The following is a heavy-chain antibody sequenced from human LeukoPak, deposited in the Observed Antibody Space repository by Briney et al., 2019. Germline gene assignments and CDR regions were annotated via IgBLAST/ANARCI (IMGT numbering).Heavy chain of an antibody. CDR2: ISYDGSNK. CDR1: GFTFIIYA. V-gene: IGHV3-30*04. D-gene: IGHD1-7*01. Sequence: GGSLRLSCAASGFTFIIYAMHGARRAPGKGREGVAVISYDGSNKYYADSVKGRFTISRDNSKNTLYLQMNSLRAEDTAVYYCARGPNWNYLYYFDYWGQGTLVTVSS. J-gene: IGHJ4*02. CDR3: ARGPNWNYLYYFDY.